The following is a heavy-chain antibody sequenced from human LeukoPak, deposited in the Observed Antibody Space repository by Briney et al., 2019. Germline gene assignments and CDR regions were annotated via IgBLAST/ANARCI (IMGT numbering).Heavy chain of an antibody. CDR2: INPNSGGT. CDR1: GYTFTSYG. J-gene: IGHJ5*02. CDR3: ARERTAARNWFDP. Sequence: ASVKVSCKASGYTFTSYGISWVRQAPGQGLEWMGWINPNSGGTNYAQKFQGRVTMTRDTSISTAYMELSRLRSDDTAVYYCARERTAARNWFDPWGQGTLVTVSS. D-gene: IGHD6-6*01. V-gene: IGHV1-2*02.